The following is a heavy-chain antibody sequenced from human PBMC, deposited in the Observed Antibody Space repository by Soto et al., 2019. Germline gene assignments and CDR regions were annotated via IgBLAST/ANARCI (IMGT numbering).Heavy chain of an antibody. CDR1: GGSISSFY. Sequence: SETLSLTCIVSGGSISSFYWSWIRQSPGKGLEWIGHIYYGGNTNYNPSLKSRVTISLGKSKNQFSLKLSSVTAADTAVYYCARGFQYYYDSSGYYTEYFQHWGQGTLVTVSS. D-gene: IGHD3-22*01. CDR2: IYYGGNT. V-gene: IGHV4-59*01. CDR3: ARGFQYYYDSSGYYTEYFQH. J-gene: IGHJ1*01.